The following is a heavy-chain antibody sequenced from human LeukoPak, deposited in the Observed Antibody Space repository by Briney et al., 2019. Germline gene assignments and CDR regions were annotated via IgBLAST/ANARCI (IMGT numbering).Heavy chain of an antibody. Sequence: ASVNVSCKASGGTFSSYAISWVRQAPGQGLEWMGGIIPIFGTANYAQKFQGRVTITTDESTSTAYMELSSLRSEDTAVYYCARGELPYCSSTSCYGNWFDPWGQGTLVTVSS. D-gene: IGHD2-2*01. V-gene: IGHV1-69*05. CDR1: GGTFSSYA. J-gene: IGHJ5*02. CDR3: ARGELPYCSSTSCYGNWFDP. CDR2: IIPIFGTA.